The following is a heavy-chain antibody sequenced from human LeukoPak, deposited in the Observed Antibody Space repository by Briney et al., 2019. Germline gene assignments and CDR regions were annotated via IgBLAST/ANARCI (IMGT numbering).Heavy chain of an antibody. CDR2: ISGSGGST. D-gene: IGHD5-24*01. V-gene: IGHV3-23*01. CDR3: AKDRRDGYNYDHYGMDV. Sequence: GGSLRLSCAASGFTFSSYAMSWVRRAPGKGLEWVSTISGSGGSTYYADSVKGRFTISRDNSMKTLYVQMNSLRAEDTAVYYCAKDRRDGYNYDHYGMDVWGQGTTVTVSS. J-gene: IGHJ6*02. CDR1: GFTFSSYA.